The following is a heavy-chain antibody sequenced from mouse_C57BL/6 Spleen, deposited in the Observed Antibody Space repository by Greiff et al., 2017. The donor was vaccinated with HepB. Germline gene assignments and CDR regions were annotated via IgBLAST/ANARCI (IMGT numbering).Heavy chain of an antibody. CDR2: ISSGSSTI. D-gene: IGHD2-5*01. Sequence: EVQLVESGGGLVKPGGSLKLSCAASGFTFSDYGMHWVRQAPEKGLEWVAYISSGSSTIYYADTVKGRFTISRDNAKNTLFLQMTSLRSEDTAMYYCARGPYYSNYEFAYWGQGTLVTVSA. CDR1: GFTFSDYG. CDR3: ARGPYYSNYEFAY. V-gene: IGHV5-17*01. J-gene: IGHJ3*01.